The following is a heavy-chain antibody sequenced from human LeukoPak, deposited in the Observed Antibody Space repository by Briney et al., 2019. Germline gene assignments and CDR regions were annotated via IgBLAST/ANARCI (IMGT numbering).Heavy chain of an antibody. CDR2: IYYTGGT. V-gene: IGHV4-39*02. D-gene: IGHD6-13*01. Sequence: PSETLSLTCSVSGGSITSSSYYWGWIRQPPEKGLEWIGSIYYTGGTYYSPSLKSRVTTSVDTSKNQFSLKLSSVTAADTAVYYCARDRGYSSREPDYWGQGTLVTVSS. J-gene: IGHJ4*02. CDR3: ARDRGYSSREPDY. CDR1: GGSITSSSYY.